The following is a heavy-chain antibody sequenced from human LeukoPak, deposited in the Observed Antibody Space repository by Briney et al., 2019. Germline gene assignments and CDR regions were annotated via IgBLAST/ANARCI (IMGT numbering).Heavy chain of an antibody. CDR3: ARESPCGGDRYWFDP. CDR2: INPSGGST. J-gene: IGHJ5*02. Sequence: ATVKVSCKAFGYTFTSYYMHWVRQAPGQGLEWVGIINPSGGSTSYAQKFQGRVTMTRDTSTSTVYMELSSLRSEDTAVYYCARESPCGGDRYWFDPWGQGTLVTVSS. CDR1: GYTFTSYY. V-gene: IGHV1-46*01. D-gene: IGHD2-21*02.